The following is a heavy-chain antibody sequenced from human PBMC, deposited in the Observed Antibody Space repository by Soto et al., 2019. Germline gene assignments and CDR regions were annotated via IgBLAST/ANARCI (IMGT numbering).Heavy chain of an antibody. J-gene: IGHJ4*02. CDR1: GFTFSSYS. CDR3: ARDRVWFGELRPISSGFDY. Sequence: GGSLRLSCAASGFTFSSYSMNWVRQAPGKGLEWVSSISSSSSYIYYADSVKGRFTISRDNAKNSLYLQMNSLRAEDTAVYYCARDRVWFGELRPISSGFDYWGQGTLVTVSS. D-gene: IGHD3-10*01. V-gene: IGHV3-21*01. CDR2: ISSSSSYI.